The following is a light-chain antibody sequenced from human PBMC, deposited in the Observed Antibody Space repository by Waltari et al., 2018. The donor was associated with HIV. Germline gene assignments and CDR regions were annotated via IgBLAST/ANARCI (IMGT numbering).Light chain of an antibody. CDR1: KLDAKY. CDR3: QAWDSGTGV. CDR2: QDD. J-gene: IGLJ1*01. V-gene: IGLV3-1*01. Sequence: SYELPQPPSVSVSPRKAATITCSGDKLDAKYVCWYQQKTGRSPVFFIYQDDTRLSRIPDRFAGSNSGNTATLTISGTQTMDEADYYCQAWDSGTGVFGTGTTVTVL.